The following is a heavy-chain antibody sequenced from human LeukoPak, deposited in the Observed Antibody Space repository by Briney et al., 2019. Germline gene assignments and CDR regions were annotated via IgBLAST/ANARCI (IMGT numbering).Heavy chain of an antibody. CDR3: ASRGASISGTFDY. CDR2: INPNSGGT. J-gene: IGHJ4*02. V-gene: IGHV1-2*02. D-gene: IGHD1-20*01. Sequence: ASVKVSCKASGYTFSGYYMHRVRQAPGQGLEWMGWINPNSGGTIYAQNFQGRVTMTRDTSVSTAYMELSRLRSDDTAVYYCASRGASISGTFDYWGQGTLVTVSS. CDR1: GYTFSGYY.